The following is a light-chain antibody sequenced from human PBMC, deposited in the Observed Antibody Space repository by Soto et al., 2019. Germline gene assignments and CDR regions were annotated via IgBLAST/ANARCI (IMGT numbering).Light chain of an antibody. J-gene: IGKJ2*01. CDR1: QSIRNY. CDR3: QQSYSTLYGYA. V-gene: IGKV1-39*01. Sequence: DIQMTQSPSSLSASVGDRVTITCRASQSIRNYLNWYQQKPGKAPKLLIYAASSLQSGLPSRFSGSGSGTDFTLTISSLQPEDFATYYCQQSYSTLYGYAFGQGTKVDIK. CDR2: AAS.